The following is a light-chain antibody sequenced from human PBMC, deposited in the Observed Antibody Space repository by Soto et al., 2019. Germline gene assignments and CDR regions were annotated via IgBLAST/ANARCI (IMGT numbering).Light chain of an antibody. CDR3: CSYAGSSTFRV. CDR1: SSDVGSYNL. CDR2: EVS. Sequence: QSALTQPASVSGSPGQSLTISCTGTSSDVGSYNLVSWYQQHPGKAPKLMIYEVSKRPSGVSNRFSGSKSGNTASLTISGLQAEDEADYYCCSYAGSSTFRVFGGGTKVTVL. V-gene: IGLV2-23*02. J-gene: IGLJ2*01.